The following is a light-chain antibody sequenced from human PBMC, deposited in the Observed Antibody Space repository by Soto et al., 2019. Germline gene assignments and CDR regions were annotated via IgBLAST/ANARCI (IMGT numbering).Light chain of an antibody. V-gene: IGLV2-14*01. CDR2: DVS. J-gene: IGLJ1*01. CDR1: SSDVGGYNY. CDR3: SSYSRSSTYV. Sequence: QSALTQPASVSGSPGQSITISCTGTSSDVGGYNYVSWYQQHPGKAPKRMIYDVSNRPSGVSNRFSGSKSGNTASLTISGLQAEDEADYYCSSYSRSSTYVFGTGTKVTVL.